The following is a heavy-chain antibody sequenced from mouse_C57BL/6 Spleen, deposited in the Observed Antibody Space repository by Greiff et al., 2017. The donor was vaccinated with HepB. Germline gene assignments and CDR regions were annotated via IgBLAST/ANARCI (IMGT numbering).Heavy chain of an antibody. J-gene: IGHJ4*01. V-gene: IGHV1-81*01. CDR1: GYTFTSYG. Sequence: QVQLQQSGAELARPGASVKLSCKASGYTFTSYGISWVKQRTGQGLEWIGEIYPRSGNTYYNEKFKGKATLTADKSSSTAYMELRSLTSEDSAVYFCALITTVVYYYAMDYWGQGTSVTVSS. D-gene: IGHD1-1*01. CDR2: IYPRSGNT. CDR3: ALITTVVYYYAMDY.